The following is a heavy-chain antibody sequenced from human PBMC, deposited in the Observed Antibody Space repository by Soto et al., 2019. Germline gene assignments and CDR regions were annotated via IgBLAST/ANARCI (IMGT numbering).Heavy chain of an antibody. D-gene: IGHD2-2*01. CDR2: IYYSGST. CDR1: GGSISSYY. V-gene: IGHV4-59*01. J-gene: IGHJ6*02. CDR3: ARDDIVLVPAARTYYYYGIDV. Sequence: PSETLSLTCTVSGGSISSYYWSWIRQPPGRGLEWIGYIYYSGSTNYNPSLKSRVTISVDTSKNQFSLKLSSVTAADTAVYYCARDDIVLVPAARTYYYYGIDVWGQGTTVTVS.